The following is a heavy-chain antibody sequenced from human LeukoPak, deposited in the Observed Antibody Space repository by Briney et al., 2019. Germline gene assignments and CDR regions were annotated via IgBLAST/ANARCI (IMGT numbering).Heavy chain of an antibody. D-gene: IGHD3-22*01. CDR2: ISNSDGST. CDR3: AKQTDTTGSRGGAFDI. V-gene: IGHV3-23*01. Sequence: GGSLRLSCAASGFTFSNYAMSWVRQAPGKGLEWVSTISNSDGSTYSADSMKGRFTISRDNSKNTLFLQMSGLGAEDTAVYYCAKQTDTTGSRGGAFDIWGQGTMVTVSS. CDR1: GFTFSNYA. J-gene: IGHJ3*02.